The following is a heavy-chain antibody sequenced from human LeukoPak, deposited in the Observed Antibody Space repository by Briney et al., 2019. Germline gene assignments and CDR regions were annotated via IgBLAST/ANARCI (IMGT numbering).Heavy chain of an antibody. CDR2: INPSDSGT. D-gene: IGHD2-2*01. Sequence: ASVKVSCKASGYTFTSYYMHWERQASGQGLEWMGKINPSDSGTSYAQKFQGRVTMTRDTSTNTVYMELSSLRSEDTAVYYCARGRGTYCGSTSCYHDFDCWGQGTLVTVSS. V-gene: IGHV1-46*01. CDR3: ARGRGTYCGSTSCYHDFDC. CDR1: GYTFTSYY. J-gene: IGHJ4*02.